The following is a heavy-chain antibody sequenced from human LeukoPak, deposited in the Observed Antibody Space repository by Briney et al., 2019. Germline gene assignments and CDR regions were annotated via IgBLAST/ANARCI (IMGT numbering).Heavy chain of an antibody. J-gene: IGHJ3*02. Sequence: SQTLSLTCTVSGGSISSGGYYWSWIRQHPGKGLEWIGYIYYSGSTYYNPSLKSRVTISVDTSKNQFSLKLSSVTAADTAAYYCARAEGGVIFGVVIGAFDIWGQGTMVTVSS. V-gene: IGHV4-31*03. CDR1: GGSISSGGYY. CDR2: IYYSGST. CDR3: ARAEGGVIFGVVIGAFDI. D-gene: IGHD3-3*01.